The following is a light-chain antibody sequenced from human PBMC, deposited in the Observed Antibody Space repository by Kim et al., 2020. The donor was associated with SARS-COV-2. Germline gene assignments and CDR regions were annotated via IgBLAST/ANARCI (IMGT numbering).Light chain of an antibody. J-gene: IGLJ3*02. CDR1: NNDVGGFDV. CDR2: DVT. Sequence: GQSITISCTGTNNDVGGFDVVSWYQQHPAKVPKFIIYDVTNRPSGVSNRFSASKSDNTASLTISGLQAEDEADYYCSSYTSASTVMFGGGTQLTVL. V-gene: IGLV2-14*03. CDR3: SSYTSASTVM.